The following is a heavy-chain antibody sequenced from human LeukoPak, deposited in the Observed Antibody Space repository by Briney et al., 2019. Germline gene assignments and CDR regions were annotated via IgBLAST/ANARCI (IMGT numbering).Heavy chain of an antibody. Sequence: QPGGSLRLSCAASGFTFSSYWMSWVRQAPGKGLEWVANIKQDGSEKYYVDSVKGRFTISRDNAKNSLYLQMNSLRAEDTAVYYCARVYCSGGSCYPYYFDYWGQGTLVTVSS. CDR3: ARVYCSGGSCYPYYFDY. J-gene: IGHJ4*02. CDR1: GFTFSSYW. V-gene: IGHV3-7*01. CDR2: IKQDGSEK. D-gene: IGHD2-15*01.